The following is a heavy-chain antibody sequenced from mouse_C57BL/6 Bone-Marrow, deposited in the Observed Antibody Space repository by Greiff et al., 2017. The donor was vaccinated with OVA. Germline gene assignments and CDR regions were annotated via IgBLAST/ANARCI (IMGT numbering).Heavy chain of an antibody. CDR3: ARMGYGSSYEGYFDV. V-gene: IGHV1-61*01. J-gene: IGHJ1*03. CDR2: IYPSDSET. CDR1: GYTFTSYW. D-gene: IGHD1-1*01. Sequence: QVQLQQPGAELVRPGSSVKLSCKASGYTFTSYWMDWVKQRPGQGLEWIGNIYPSDSETHYNQKFKDKATLTVDKSSSTAYIQLSSLTSEDSAVYYCARMGYGSSYEGYFDVWGTGTTVTVSS.